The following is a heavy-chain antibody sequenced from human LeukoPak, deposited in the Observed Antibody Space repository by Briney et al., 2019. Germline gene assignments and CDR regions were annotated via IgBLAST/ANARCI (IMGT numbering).Heavy chain of an antibody. CDR2: IYDSGST. J-gene: IGHJ3*02. D-gene: IGHD1-26*01. V-gene: IGHV4-39*01. CDR3: ARRLYRDDAFDI. CDR1: GGSISSSSYY. Sequence: SETLSLTCTVSGGSISSSSYYWGWIRQPPGKGLEWIGSIYDSGSTYYNPSLKSRVTISVDTSKNPFSLKLSSVTAADTAVYYCARRLYRDDAFDIWGQGTMVTVSS.